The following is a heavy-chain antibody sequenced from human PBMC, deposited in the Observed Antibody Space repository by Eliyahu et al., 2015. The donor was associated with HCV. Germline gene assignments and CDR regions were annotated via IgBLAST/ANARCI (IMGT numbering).Heavy chain of an antibody. V-gene: IGHV3-30*18. CDR1: GXTFSSYG. Sequence: QVQLVESGGGVVXPGRSLRLSXXASGXTFSSYGMHWVRQAPGKGLEWVAVISYDGSNKYYADSVKGRXTISRDNSKNTLYLQMNSLRAEDTAVYYCAKDKVGYYYYGMDVWGQGTTVTVSS. CDR3: AKDKVGYYYYGMDV. J-gene: IGHJ6*02. CDR2: ISYDGSNK.